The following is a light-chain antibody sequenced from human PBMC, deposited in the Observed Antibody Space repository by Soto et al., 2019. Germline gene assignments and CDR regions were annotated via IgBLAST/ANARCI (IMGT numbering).Light chain of an antibody. CDR3: QQYNSYST. CDR1: QSISSW. V-gene: IGKV1-5*01. J-gene: IGKJ1*01. Sequence: DIQMTQSPSTLSASVGDRVTITCRATQSISSWLAWYQQKPGKAPKLLIFDGSTLESGVPSRFSGSASGTEFTLTVSSLQSDDFATYYCQQYNSYSTFGQGTKV. CDR2: DGS.